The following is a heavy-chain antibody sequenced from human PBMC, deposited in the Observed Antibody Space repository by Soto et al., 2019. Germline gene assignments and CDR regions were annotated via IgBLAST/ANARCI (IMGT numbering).Heavy chain of an antibody. CDR2: IYYSGST. CDR1: GGSISSSSYY. J-gene: IGHJ3*02. CDR3: ARHLDYDYIWGSYRLHAFDI. D-gene: IGHD3-16*02. V-gene: IGHV4-39*01. Sequence: QLRLQESGPGLVKPSETLSLTCTVSGGSISSSSYYWGWIRQPPGKGLEWIGSIYYSGSTYYNPSLKSRVTISVDTSKNQFSLKLSSVTAADTAVYYCARHLDYDYIWGSYRLHAFDIWGQGTMVTVSS.